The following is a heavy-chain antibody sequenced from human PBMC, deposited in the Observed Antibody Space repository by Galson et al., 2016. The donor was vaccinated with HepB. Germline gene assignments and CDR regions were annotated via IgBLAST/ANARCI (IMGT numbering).Heavy chain of an antibody. CDR1: GGSISSSNYY. CDR2: INYSGRT. J-gene: IGHJ5*02. Sequence: SETLSLTCTVSGGSISSSNYYWGWIRQPPGKGLEWIGSINYSGRTYYNPSLKSRVAISVDTSKNQFSLNLSSVTAADTALYYCARELNPEVGTTTSAGQVPRVDPWGQGTLVTVSA. D-gene: IGHD2/OR15-2a*01. CDR3: ARELNPEVGTTTSAGQVPRVDP. V-gene: IGHV4-39*01.